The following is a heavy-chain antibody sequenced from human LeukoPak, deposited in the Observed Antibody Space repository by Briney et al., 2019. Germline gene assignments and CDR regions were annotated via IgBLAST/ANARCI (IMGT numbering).Heavy chain of an antibody. D-gene: IGHD3-10*01. Sequence: GGSLRLSCAGSGSTFSRYWMSWVRQAPGKGLERVANIKPDGSEKQYVDSVKGRFTISRDNAENSLHLQMNNLRVEDTAVYYCVRSGEPYGFDCWGQGTLVTVSS. J-gene: IGHJ5*01. CDR2: IKPDGSEK. CDR3: VRSGEPYGFDC. V-gene: IGHV3-7*01. CDR1: GSTFSRYW.